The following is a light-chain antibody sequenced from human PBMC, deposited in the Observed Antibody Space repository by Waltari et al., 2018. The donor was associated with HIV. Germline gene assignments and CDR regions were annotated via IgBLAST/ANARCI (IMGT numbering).Light chain of an antibody. CDR3: QQLNSYPLT. CDR2: AAS. J-gene: IGKJ4*01. CDR1: QGISSY. V-gene: IGKV1-9*01. Sequence: DIQLTQSPSFLSTSVGDRVTLTCRASQGISSYLAWYQQKPGKAPQLLIYAASTLQSGVPSRFSGSGSGTEFTLTISSLQPEDFATYYCQQLNSYPLTFGGGTKVDIK.